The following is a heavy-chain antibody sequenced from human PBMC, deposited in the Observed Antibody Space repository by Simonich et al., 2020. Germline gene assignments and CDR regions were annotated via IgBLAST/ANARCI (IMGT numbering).Heavy chain of an antibody. CDR1: GFTFSSYA. V-gene: IGHV3-30*07. Sequence: QVQLVESGGGVVQPGRSLRLSCAASGFTFSSYAMHWVRQAPGKGLEWGAVISYERSNKYYADSVKGRFTISRGNSKNTLYLQMNSLSAEDTAVYYCARDRNWGWFDPWGQGTLVTVSS. CDR2: ISYERSNK. J-gene: IGHJ5*02. CDR3: ARDRNWGWFDP. D-gene: IGHD7-27*01.